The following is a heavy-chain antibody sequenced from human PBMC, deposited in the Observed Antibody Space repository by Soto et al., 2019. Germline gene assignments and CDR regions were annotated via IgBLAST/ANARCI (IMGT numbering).Heavy chain of an antibody. V-gene: IGHV1-18*01. CDR3: ARGDYGDFVGYDAFDI. D-gene: IGHD4-17*01. CDR2: ISTYNGNT. CDR1: GYTFTTYG. Sequence: QVQLVQAGAEVKKPGASVKVSCKASGYTFTTYGISWVRQAPGQGLEWMGWISTYNGNTNYAQNLRGRVTMTTDTSTSTAYRELRSLRSDDTAVDYCARGDYGDFVGYDAFDIWGQGTMVTVSS. J-gene: IGHJ3*02.